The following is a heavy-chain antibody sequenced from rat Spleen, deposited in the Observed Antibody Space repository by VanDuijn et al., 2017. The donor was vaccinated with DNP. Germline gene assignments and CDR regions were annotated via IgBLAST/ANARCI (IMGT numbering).Heavy chain of an antibody. D-gene: IGHD4-3*01. Sequence: EVQLVESGGGLVQPGRSLKLSCAASGFIFSDYYMAWVRQAPTKGLEWVAYISYDGDTTYYGDSVEGRFTISRDNAKSTLYLQMNILRSEDMANYYCARWYNSGYYFDYWGQGVMVTVSS. J-gene: IGHJ2*01. CDR3: ARWYNSGYYFDY. CDR1: GFIFSDYY. V-gene: IGHV5-22*01. CDR2: ISYDGDTT.